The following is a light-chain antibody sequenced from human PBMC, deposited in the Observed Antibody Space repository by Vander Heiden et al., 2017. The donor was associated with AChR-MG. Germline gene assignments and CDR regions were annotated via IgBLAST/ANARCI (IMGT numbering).Light chain of an antibody. V-gene: IGLV2-11*01. J-gene: IGLJ1*01. CDR1: SSDVGGYNY. CDR3: CSYAGSYV. CDR2: DVS. Sequence: QSALRQPRAASGSPGQSVTSSCTGTSSDVGGYNYVTWYQQHPGKAPTLMIYDVSKRPSGVPDRFSGSKSGNTASLTISGLQAEDEADYYCCSYAGSYVFGTGTKVTVL.